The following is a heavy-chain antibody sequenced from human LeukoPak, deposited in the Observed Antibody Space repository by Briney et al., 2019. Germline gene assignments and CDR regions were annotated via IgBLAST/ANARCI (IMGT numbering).Heavy chain of an antibody. CDR2: INNNGNVN. V-gene: IGHV3-7*01. CDR1: GFTFSSNW. J-gene: IGHJ6*02. D-gene: IGHD2-15*01. CDR3: ARDRWELLSNSYHYCGLDV. Sequence: GGSLRLSCAASGFTFSSNWMNWARQAPGKGLEWVASINNNGNVNYYVDSVKGRFTISRDNAKNSLYLQMNSLRAEDTAVYYCARDRWELLSNSYHYCGLDVWGQGTTVTVSS.